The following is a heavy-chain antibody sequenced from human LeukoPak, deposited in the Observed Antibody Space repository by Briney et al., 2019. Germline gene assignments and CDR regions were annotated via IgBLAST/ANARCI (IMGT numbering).Heavy chain of an antibody. J-gene: IGHJ1*01. Sequence: GASVKVSCKASGYTFITYAMHWVRQAPGQRLEWMGWINAGNGNTKYSQKFQGRVTITRDTSASTAYMELSSLRSEDTAVYYCARGITIFGVVIIKEYFQHWGQGTLVTVSS. V-gene: IGHV1-3*01. CDR2: INAGNGNT. D-gene: IGHD3-3*01. CDR1: GYTFITYA. CDR3: ARGITIFGVVIIKEYFQH.